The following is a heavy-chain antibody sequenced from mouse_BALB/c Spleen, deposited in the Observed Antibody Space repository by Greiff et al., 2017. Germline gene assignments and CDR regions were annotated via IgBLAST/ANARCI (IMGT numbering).Heavy chain of an antibody. Sequence: QVQLQQSGPELVRPGVSVKISCKGSSYTFTDYAMHWVKQSHAKSLEWIGVISTYYGNTNYNQKFKGKATMTVDKSSSTAYMELARLTSEDSAVCYCARGSCDAFDYWGQGTTLTVSS. CDR2: ISTYYGNT. J-gene: IGHJ2*01. CDR1: SYTFTDYA. V-gene: IGHV1-67*01. CDR3: ARGSCDAFDY.